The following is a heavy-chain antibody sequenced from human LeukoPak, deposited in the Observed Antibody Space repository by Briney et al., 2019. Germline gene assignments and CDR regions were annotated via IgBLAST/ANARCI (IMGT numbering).Heavy chain of an antibody. CDR1: GFTFSSYS. CDR2: ISSSSSYI. D-gene: IGHD2-2*01. J-gene: IGHJ4*02. V-gene: IGHV3-21*01. Sequence: GGSLRLSCAASGFTFSSYSMNWVRQAPGKGLEWVSSISSSSSYIYCADSVKGRFTISRDNAKNSLYLQMNSLRAEDTAVYYCARDRLGYCSSTSCYGWGQGTLVTVSS. CDR3: ARDRLGYCSSTSCYG.